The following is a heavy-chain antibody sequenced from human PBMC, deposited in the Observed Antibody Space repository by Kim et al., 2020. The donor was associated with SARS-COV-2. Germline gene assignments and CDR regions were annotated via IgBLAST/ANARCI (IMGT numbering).Heavy chain of an antibody. J-gene: IGHJ4*02. Sequence: GGSLRLSCAASGFTFSSYAMSWVRQAPGKGLEWVSAISGSGGSTYYADSVKGRFTISRDNSKNTLYLQMNSLRAEDTAVYYCATRNYYDSSGYYYDWGQGTLVTVSS. CDR1: GFTFSSYA. CDR2: ISGSGGST. D-gene: IGHD3-22*01. CDR3: ATRNYYDSSGYYYD. V-gene: IGHV3-23*01.